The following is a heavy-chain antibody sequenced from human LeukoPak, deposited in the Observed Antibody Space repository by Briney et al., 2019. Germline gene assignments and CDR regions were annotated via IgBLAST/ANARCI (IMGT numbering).Heavy chain of an antibody. Sequence: SETLSLTCTVSGGSISSSSYYWGWLRQPPGKGLEWIGSIYYSGSTYYNPSLKSRVTISVDTSKNQFPLKLSSVTAADTAVYYCASGPNIAAAGTRFDPWGQGTLVTVSS. CDR1: GGSISSSSYY. J-gene: IGHJ5*02. CDR2: IYYSGST. D-gene: IGHD6-13*01. CDR3: ASGPNIAAAGTRFDP. V-gene: IGHV4-39*06.